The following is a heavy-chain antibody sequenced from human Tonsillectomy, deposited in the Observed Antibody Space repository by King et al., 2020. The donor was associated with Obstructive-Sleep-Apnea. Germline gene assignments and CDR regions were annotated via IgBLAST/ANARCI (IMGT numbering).Heavy chain of an antibody. V-gene: IGHV3-11*01. D-gene: IGHD3-22*01. CDR2: ISSSGSTI. CDR1: GFTFSYYY. CDR3: ALSTYYDSSGYFDY. J-gene: IGHJ4*02. Sequence: VQLVESGGGLVKPGGSLRLSCAGSGFTFSYYYMSWIRQAPGKGLGWVSYISSSGSTIYYADSVKGRFTISRDNAKNSLYLQMNSLRVEDTAVYYCALSTYYDSSGYFDYWGQGTLVTVSS.